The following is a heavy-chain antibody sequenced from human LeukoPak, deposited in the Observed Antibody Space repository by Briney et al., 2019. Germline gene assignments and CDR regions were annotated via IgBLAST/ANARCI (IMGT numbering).Heavy chain of an antibody. CDR2: ISSSGSTI. J-gene: IGHJ4*02. V-gene: IGHV3-48*04. CDR1: GFTFSSYS. Sequence: PGGSLRLSCAASGFTFSSYSMNWVRQAPGKGLEWVSYISSSGSTIYYADSVKGRFTISRDNAKNSLYLQMNSLRAEDTAVYYCARDGYSSGWYDYWGQGTLVTVSS. D-gene: IGHD6-19*01. CDR3: ARDGYSSGWYDY.